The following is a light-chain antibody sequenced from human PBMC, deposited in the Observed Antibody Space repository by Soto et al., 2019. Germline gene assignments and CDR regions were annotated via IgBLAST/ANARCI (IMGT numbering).Light chain of an antibody. Sequence: EIVLTQSPGTLSLSPGERATLSRRASQSVSSSYLAWYQQKPGQAPRLLIYGASSRATGIPDRFSGSGSGTDFTLTISRLEPEDFAVYYCQQRKTFGQGTKVEIK. CDR1: QSVSSSY. V-gene: IGKV3-20*01. CDR3: QQRKT. CDR2: GAS. J-gene: IGKJ1*01.